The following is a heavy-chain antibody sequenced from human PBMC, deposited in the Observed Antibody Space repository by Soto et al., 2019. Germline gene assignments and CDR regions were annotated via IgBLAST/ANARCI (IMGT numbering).Heavy chain of an antibody. V-gene: IGHV3-48*01. D-gene: IGHD2-2*01. Sequence: EVQLVESGGGLEQPGGSLRLSCAASGFTFSSYSMNWVRQAPGKGLEWVSYISGSSSATYYADSVKGRFNISRDNAKNSVYLQMNSLRADDTAVYYCVRAECTCCYGFQHWGQGTLITVSS. CDR1: GFTFSSYS. J-gene: IGHJ1*01. CDR2: ISGSSSAT. CDR3: VRAECTCCYGFQH.